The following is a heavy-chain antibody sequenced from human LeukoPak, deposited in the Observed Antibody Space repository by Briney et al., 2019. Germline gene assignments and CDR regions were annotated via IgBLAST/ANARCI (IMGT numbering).Heavy chain of an antibody. J-gene: IGHJ4*02. Sequence: GGSLRLSCAASGVSFSSYAVHWVRQAPGKGLEWVAVISSDGSNKYYVDSVKGRFTISRDNSKNTLDLQMNSLRVEDTAVYYCAKVYEQIVVVTAIDYWGQGTLVTVSS. D-gene: IGHD2-21*02. CDR2: ISSDGSNK. V-gene: IGHV3-30-3*01. CDR1: GVSFSSYA. CDR3: AKVYEQIVVVTAIDY.